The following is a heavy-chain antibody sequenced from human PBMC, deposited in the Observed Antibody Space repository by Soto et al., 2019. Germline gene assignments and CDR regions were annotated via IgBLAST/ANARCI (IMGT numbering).Heavy chain of an antibody. D-gene: IGHD3-16*01. V-gene: IGHV3-30-3*01. CDR1: GFTFSSYA. Sequence: QVQLVESGGGVVQPGRSLRLSCAASGFTFSSYAMHWVRQAPGKGLEWVAVISYDGSNKYYADSVKGRFTISRDNSKNTLYLQMNSLRAEDTAVYYCARTPGGLDYFDYWGQGTLVTVSS. CDR2: ISYDGSNK. CDR3: ARTPGGLDYFDY. J-gene: IGHJ4*02.